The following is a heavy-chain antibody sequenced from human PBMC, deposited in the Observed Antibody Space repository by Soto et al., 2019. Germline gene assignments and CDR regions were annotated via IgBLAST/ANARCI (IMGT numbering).Heavy chain of an antibody. CDR1: GFTFRSSA. CDR3: ATGAYRSGGSCSDYYYYYYGMDL. Sequence: GASVKVSCKTSGFTFRSSAVQWVRQARGQRLEWIGWLVVGTGNTNYAQKFQQRVTISSDRSTNTVSMELSSLTSEDTAVYYCATGAYRSGGSCSDYYYYYYGMDLWGQGTTVTVSS. J-gene: IGHJ6*02. D-gene: IGHD2-15*01. CDR2: LVVGTGNT. V-gene: IGHV1-58*01.